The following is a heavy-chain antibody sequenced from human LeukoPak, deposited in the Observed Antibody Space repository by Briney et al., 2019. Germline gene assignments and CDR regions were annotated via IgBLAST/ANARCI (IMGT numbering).Heavy chain of an antibody. CDR3: ARGDFDWSHAFDI. V-gene: IGHV1-2*02. J-gene: IGHJ3*02. Sequence: GASVKVSCKASGYTFTSYGISWVRQAPGQGLEWMGWINPNSGGTNYAQKFQGRVTMTRDTSISTAYMELSRLRSDDTAVYYCARGDFDWSHAFDIWGQGTMVTVSS. CDR1: GYTFTSYG. CDR2: INPNSGGT. D-gene: IGHD3-9*01.